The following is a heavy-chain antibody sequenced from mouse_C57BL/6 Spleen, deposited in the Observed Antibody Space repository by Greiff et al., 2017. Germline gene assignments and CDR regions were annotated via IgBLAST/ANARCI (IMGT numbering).Heavy chain of an antibody. D-gene: IGHD1-1*01. CDR2: IHPYIGST. CDR3: ATSYDYGSSGY. V-gene: IGHV1-64*01. Sequence: QVQLQQPGAELVKPGASVKLSCKASGYTFTSYWMHWVKLRPGQGLEWIGMIHPYIGSTNYNEKFKTKATLTVDKSSSTADMQLSSLTSEDSEVYYCATSYDYGSSGYWGQGTTLTVSS. J-gene: IGHJ2*01. CDR1: GYTFTSYW.